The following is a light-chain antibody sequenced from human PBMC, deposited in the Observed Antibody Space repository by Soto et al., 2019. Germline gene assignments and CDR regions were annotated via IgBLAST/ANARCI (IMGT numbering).Light chain of an antibody. CDR2: DNN. CDR3: GTWDSRLSAVV. CDR1: SSNIGNNY. Sequence: QAVVTQPPSVSAAPGQKVTISCSGSSSNIGNNYVSWYQQLPGTAPKLLIYDNNKRPSGIPDRFSGSKSGTSATLGITGLQTGDEADYYCGTWDSRLSAVVFGGGTQLTVL. J-gene: IGLJ2*01. V-gene: IGLV1-51*01.